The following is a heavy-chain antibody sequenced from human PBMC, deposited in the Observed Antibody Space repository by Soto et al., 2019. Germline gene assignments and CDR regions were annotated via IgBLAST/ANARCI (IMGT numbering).Heavy chain of an antibody. CDR2: IYYSGST. Sequence: QVQLQESGPGLVKPSQTLSLTCTVSGGSISSGGYYWSWIRQHPGKGLEWIGYIYYSGSTYYNPSLKSRVTISVDTSKNQFSLKLSSVTAADTAVYYCARETPTYEQLVPRGVFDYWGQGTLGTVSS. V-gene: IGHV4-31*03. CDR1: GGSISSGGYY. CDR3: ARETPTYEQLVPRGVFDY. J-gene: IGHJ4*02. D-gene: IGHD6-13*01.